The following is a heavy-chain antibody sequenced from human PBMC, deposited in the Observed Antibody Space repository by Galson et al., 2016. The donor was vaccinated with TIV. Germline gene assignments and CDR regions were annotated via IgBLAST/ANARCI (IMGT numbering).Heavy chain of an antibody. Sequence: SLRLSCAASGFSLSSYGMHWVRQAPGKGLEWVAVILYDGTNKYYADSVKGRFTISRDNSKNTLSLQMNSLGTEDTAVYYCAKDPRIYGDYLLAYFDYWGQGTLVTVFS. CDR1: GFSLSSYG. V-gene: IGHV3-30*18. D-gene: IGHD4-17*01. CDR2: ILYDGTNK. J-gene: IGHJ4*02. CDR3: AKDPRIYGDYLLAYFDY.